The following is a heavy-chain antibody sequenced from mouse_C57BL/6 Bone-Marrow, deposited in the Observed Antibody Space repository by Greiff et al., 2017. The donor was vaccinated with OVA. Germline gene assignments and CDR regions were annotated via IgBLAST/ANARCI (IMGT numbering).Heavy chain of an antibody. J-gene: IGHJ3*01. V-gene: IGHV1-26*01. CDR2: INPNNGGT. Sequence: EVQLQQSGPELVKPGASVKISCKASGYTFTDYYMNWVKQSHGKSLEWIGDINPNNGGTSYNQKFKGKATLTVDKSSSTAYMELRSLTYEDSAVYYCARCLPYYSIYVRCVHWGQGTLVTVSA. CDR1: GYTFTDYY. D-gene: IGHD2-5*01. CDR3: ARCLPYYSIYVRCVH.